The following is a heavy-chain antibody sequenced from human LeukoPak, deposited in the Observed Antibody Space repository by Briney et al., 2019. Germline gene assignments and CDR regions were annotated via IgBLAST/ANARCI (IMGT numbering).Heavy chain of an antibody. J-gene: IGHJ3*02. D-gene: IGHD2-8*02. V-gene: IGHV4-59*01. Sequence: PSETLSLTCTVSGGSISSYYWSWIRQPAGKGLEWIGYIYYSDVANYNPSLKSRVSISVDTSKNQFSLKLTSVTAADTAVYYCASDSGGRRDAFNIWGQGTMVTVSS. CDR3: ASDSGGRRDAFNI. CDR1: GGSISSYY. CDR2: IYYSDVA.